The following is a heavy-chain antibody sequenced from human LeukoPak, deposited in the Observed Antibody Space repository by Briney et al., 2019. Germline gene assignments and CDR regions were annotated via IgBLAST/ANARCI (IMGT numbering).Heavy chain of an antibody. CDR1: GYTFTGYY. V-gene: IGHV1-2*02. CDR2: INPDSGGI. CDR3: ARDLEGLERYFDY. D-gene: IGHD1-1*01. J-gene: IGHJ4*02. Sequence: GASVKVSCKASGYTFTGYYIHWVRQAPGQGLEWMGWINPDSGGIKSAQKFQGRVTMTRDTSISTAYMELSRLRSDDTAVYYYARDLEGLERYFDYWGQGTLVTVSP.